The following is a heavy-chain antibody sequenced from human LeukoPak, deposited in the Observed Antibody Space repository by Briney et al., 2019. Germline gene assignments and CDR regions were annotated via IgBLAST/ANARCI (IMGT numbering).Heavy chain of an antibody. CDR1: GFAFSTYG. D-gene: IGHD6-13*01. CDR2: VSTSGVGT. J-gene: IGHJ4*02. CDR3: AKDEGRVYSSSWVDY. Sequence: GGSLRLSCAASGFAFSTYGMSWVRQAPGKGLEWVSSVSTSGVGTYYADSVRGRFTISRDNSKNTVFLQMNSLRAEDTAVYYCAKDEGRVYSSSWVDYWGQGTLVTVSS. V-gene: IGHV3-23*01.